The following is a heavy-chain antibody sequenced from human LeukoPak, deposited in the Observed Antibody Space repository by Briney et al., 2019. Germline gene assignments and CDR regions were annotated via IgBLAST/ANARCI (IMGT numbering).Heavy chain of an antibody. Sequence: GGSLRLSCAASGFTFSSYGMHWVRQAPGKGLEWVAFIRYDGSNKYYADSVKGRFTISRDNAKNTLYLQMNSLRAEDTAVYFCARAKAVAGSAGDNWFDPWGQGALVTVSS. D-gene: IGHD6-19*01. CDR2: IRYDGSNK. CDR3: ARAKAVAGSAGDNWFDP. V-gene: IGHV3-30*02. CDR1: GFTFSSYG. J-gene: IGHJ5*02.